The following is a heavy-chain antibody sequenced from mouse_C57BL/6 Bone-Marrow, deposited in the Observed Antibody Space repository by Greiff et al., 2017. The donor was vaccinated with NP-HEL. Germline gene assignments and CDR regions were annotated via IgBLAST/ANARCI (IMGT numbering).Heavy chain of an antibody. CDR1: GYAFTNYL. Sequence: VQLQQSGAELVRPGTSVKLSCKASGYAFTNYLIEWVKQRPGQGLEWIGVINSGSGGTNSNEKFKGKGTLTADKSSSNAYMQLSSLTSEDSAVYFCARALRRYFYVWGTGTTVTVSS. V-gene: IGHV1-54*01. J-gene: IGHJ1*03. CDR3: ARALRRYFYV. CDR2: INSGSGGT. D-gene: IGHD1-2*01.